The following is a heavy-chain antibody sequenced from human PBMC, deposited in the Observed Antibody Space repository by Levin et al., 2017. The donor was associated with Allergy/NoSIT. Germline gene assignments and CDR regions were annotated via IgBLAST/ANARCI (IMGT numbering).Heavy chain of an antibody. V-gene: IGHV3-11*01. CDR1: GFTFSDYY. Sequence: PGESLKISCAASGFTFSDYYMSWIRQAPGKGLEWVSYISSSGSTIYYADSVKGRFTISRDNAKNSLYPQMNSLRAEDTAVYSCARSGVTTVTTGLDYWGQGTQVIVSS. CDR2: ISSSGSTI. D-gene: IGHD4-17*01. CDR3: ARSGVTTVTTGLDY. J-gene: IGHJ4*02.